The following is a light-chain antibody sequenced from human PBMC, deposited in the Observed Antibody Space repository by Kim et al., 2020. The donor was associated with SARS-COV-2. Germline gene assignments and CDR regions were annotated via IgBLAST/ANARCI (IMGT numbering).Light chain of an antibody. CDR2: GKD. CDR3: NSRDSNDYVV. V-gene: IGLV3-19*01. J-gene: IGLJ2*01. CDR1: SLRRYY. Sequence: VALGQTVRITCQGDSLRRYYATWYQQKPGQAPKVVIYGKDNRPSGVPDRFSGSTSGNTAYLTITGTQAGDEADYYGNSRDSNDYVVFGGGTQLTVL.